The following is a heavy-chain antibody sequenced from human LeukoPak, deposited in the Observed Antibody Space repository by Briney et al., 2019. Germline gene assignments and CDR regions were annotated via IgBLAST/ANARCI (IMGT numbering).Heavy chain of an antibody. J-gene: IGHJ4*02. Sequence: GGSLRGSCVASGFTFSNYWMNWARQAPGKGLEWVAHIKQDGSERYYVDSVKGRFTVSRDNAKNSLYLQMTSLRDEDTAVYYCARDSHVSGWGYWGQGTLVTVSA. CDR3: ARDSHVSGWGY. CDR2: IKQDGSER. D-gene: IGHD6-19*01. V-gene: IGHV3-7*01. CDR1: GFTFSNYW.